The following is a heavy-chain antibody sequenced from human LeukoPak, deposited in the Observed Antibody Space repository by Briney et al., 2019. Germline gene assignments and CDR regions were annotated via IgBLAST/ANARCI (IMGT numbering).Heavy chain of an antibody. J-gene: IGHJ5*02. Sequence: SVKVSCKASGGTFSSYAISWVRQAPGQGLEWMGGIIPIFGTANYAQKFQGRVTITADKSTSTAYMELSSLRSEDTAVYYCARDFVCSGGSCYPNWFDPWGQGTLVTVSS. D-gene: IGHD2-15*01. V-gene: IGHV1-69*06. CDR3: ARDFVCSGGSCYPNWFDP. CDR2: IIPIFGTA. CDR1: GGTFSSYA.